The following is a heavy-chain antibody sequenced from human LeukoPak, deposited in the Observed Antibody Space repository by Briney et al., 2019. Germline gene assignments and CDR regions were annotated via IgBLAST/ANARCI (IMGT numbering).Heavy chain of an antibody. V-gene: IGHV3-30*04. CDR1: GFTFSSYA. CDR3: ARLAPYSC. Sequence: GGSLRLSCAASGFTFSSYAMHWVRQAPGKGLEWVAVISYDGSNKYYADSVKGRFTISRDNSKNTLYLQMNSLRAEDTAVYYCARLAPYSCWGQGTLVTVSS. CDR2: ISYDGSNK. J-gene: IGHJ4*02. D-gene: IGHD5-18*01.